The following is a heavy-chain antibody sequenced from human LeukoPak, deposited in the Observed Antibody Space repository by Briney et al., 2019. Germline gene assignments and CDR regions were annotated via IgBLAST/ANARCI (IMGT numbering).Heavy chain of an antibody. D-gene: IGHD3-22*01. V-gene: IGHV4-59*08. J-gene: IGHJ4*02. Sequence: SETLSLTCTVSGGSISSYYWSWIRQPPGKGLERIGYIYYSGSTNYNPSLKSRVTISVDTSKNQFSLKLSSVTAADTAVYYCARLGVRDPYYYDSSGYYYYYFDYWGQGTLVTVSS. CDR1: GGSISSYY. CDR3: ARLGVRDPYYYDSSGYYYYYFDY. CDR2: IYYSGST.